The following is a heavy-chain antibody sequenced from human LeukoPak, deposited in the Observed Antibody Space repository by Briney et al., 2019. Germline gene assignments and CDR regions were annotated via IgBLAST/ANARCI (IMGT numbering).Heavy chain of an antibody. D-gene: IGHD3-3*01. J-gene: IGHJ5*02. CDR2: ISYDGSNK. V-gene: IGHV3-30-3*01. Sequence: GGSLRLSCAASGFTFSSYAMHWVRQAPGKGLEWVAVISYDGSNKYYADSVKGRSTISRDNSKNTLYLQMNSLRAEDTAVYYCARQGIITIFEPWGQGTLVTVSS. CDR1: GFTFSSYA. CDR3: ARQGIITIFEP.